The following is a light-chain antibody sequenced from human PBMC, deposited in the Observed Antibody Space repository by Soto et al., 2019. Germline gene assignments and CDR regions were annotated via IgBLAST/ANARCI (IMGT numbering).Light chain of an antibody. CDR2: EAS. V-gene: IGKV1-5*01. CDR1: QSIASW. CDR3: QQHDNYPYT. Sequence: DIQMTQSPSTLSASAGDRVTISCRASQSIASWLAWYQQKAGKAPNLLTYEASSLESGVPSRFSGSGSWTEFPITISSLQPDDYATYYCQQHDNYPYTFGQSTKLE. J-gene: IGKJ2*01.